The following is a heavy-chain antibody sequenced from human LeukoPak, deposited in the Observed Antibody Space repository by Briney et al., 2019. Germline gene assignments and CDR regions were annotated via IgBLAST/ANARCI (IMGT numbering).Heavy chain of an antibody. Sequence: GASVKLSCTASGYTFTSYGISWVRQAPGQGPEWMGWISAYNGNTNYAQKLQGRVTMTTDTSTSTAYMELRSLRCDDTAVYYSARDSTAAGSFAYGGQGTRVTVSS. CDR3: ARDSTAAGSFAY. CDR2: ISAYNGNT. V-gene: IGHV1-18*01. J-gene: IGHJ4*02. D-gene: IGHD6-13*01. CDR1: GYTFTSYG.